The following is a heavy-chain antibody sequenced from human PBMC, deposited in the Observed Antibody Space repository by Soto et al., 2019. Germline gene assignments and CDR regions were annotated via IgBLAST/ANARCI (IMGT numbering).Heavy chain of an antibody. J-gene: IGHJ6*02. D-gene: IGHD3-3*01. CDR1: GFTFSSYG. CDR2: ISYDGSNK. Sequence: QVQLVESRGGVVQPGRSLRLSCAASGFTFSSYGMHWVRQAPGKGLEWVAVISYDGSNKYYADSVKGRFTISRDNSKNTLYLQMNSLRAEDTAVYYCAKDRTIFGVLTPGGMDVSGQGTTVTVSS. CDR3: AKDRTIFGVLTPGGMDV. V-gene: IGHV3-30*18.